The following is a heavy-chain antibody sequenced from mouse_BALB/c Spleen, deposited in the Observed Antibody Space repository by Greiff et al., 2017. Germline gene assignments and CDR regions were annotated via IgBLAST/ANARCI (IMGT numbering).Heavy chain of an antibody. J-gene: IGHJ4*01. D-gene: IGHD1-1*01. CDR1: GFTFSDYY. CDR3: ARVLRGPEYDAMDY. Sequence: EVQLVESGGGLVKPGGSLKLSCAASGFTFSDYYMYWVRQTPEKRLEWVATISDGGSYTYYPDSVKGRFTISRDNAKNNLYLQMSSLKSEDTAMYYCARVLRGPEYDAMDYWGQGTSVTVSS. CDR2: ISDGGSYT. V-gene: IGHV5-4*02.